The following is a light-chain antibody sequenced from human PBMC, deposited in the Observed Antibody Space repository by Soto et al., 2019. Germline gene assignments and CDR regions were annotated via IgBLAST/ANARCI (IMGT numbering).Light chain of an antibody. CDR1: QGVGSD. CDR3: LQDYNLLT. CDR2: GAS. J-gene: IGKJ4*01. V-gene: IGKV1-6*01. Sequence: AIQMTQSPSSLSASVGDRVTITCRASQGVGSDLAWYQQKRGKAPNLLIYGASTLQSGVPSRFSGSGSGTDFTLTISSLQPEDFATYYCLQDYNLLTFGGGTKVEIK.